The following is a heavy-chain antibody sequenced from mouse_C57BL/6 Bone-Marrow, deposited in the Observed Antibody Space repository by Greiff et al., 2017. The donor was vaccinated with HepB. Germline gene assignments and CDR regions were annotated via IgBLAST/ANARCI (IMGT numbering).Heavy chain of an antibody. CDR1: GFNIKDYY. Sequence: EVQLQQSGAELVRPGASVKLSCTASGFNIKDYYMHWVKQRPEQGLEWIGRIDPEDGDTEYAPKFQGKATMTADTSSNTAYLQLSSLTSEDTAVYYFTTRGLLRFLFDYWGQGTTLTVSS. CDR3: TTRGLLRFLFDY. D-gene: IGHD1-1*01. CDR2: IDPEDGDT. V-gene: IGHV14-1*01. J-gene: IGHJ2*01.